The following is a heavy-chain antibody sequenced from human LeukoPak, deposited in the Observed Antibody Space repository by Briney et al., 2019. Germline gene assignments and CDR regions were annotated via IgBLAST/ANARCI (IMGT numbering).Heavy chain of an antibody. V-gene: IGHV1-2*02. Sequence: ASVKVSCKASGYTFTGYYMHWVRQAPGQGLEWMGWINPNSGGTNYAQKFQGRVTMTRDTSISTAYMELSRLRSDDTAVYYCARGRVVGVVVPAAKDYYYMDVWGKGTTVTISS. J-gene: IGHJ6*03. D-gene: IGHD2-2*01. CDR2: INPNSGGT. CDR1: GYTFTGYY. CDR3: ARGRVVGVVVPAAKDYYYMDV.